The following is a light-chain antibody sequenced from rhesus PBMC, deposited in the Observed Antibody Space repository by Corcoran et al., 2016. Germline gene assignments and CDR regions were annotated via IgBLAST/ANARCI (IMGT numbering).Light chain of an antibody. CDR3: TSYAGCNTYI. V-gene: IGLV2-23*01. Sequence: QASLTQPPSVSGSPGRSGTISCTGTGSDIGAFNYVSWYQQHPGKAPKLMIYDDKKPPSGVCDRFSGSKSGYTASLTISGLQAEDEANYYCTSYAGCNTYIFGARTPLTV. CDR1: GSDIGAFNY. J-gene: IGLJ1*01. CDR2: DDK.